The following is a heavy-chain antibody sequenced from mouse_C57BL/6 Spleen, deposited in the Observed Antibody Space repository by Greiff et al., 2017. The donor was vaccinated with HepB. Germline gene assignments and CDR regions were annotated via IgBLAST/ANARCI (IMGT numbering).Heavy chain of an antibody. CDR2: ISDGGSYT. CDR1: GFTFSSYA. Sequence: VQLKESGGGLVKPGGSLKLSCAASGFTFSSYAMSWVRQTPEKRLEWVATISDGGSYTYYPDNVKGRFTISRDNAKNNLYLQMSHLKSEDTAMYYCARVDYERNYFDYWGQGTTLTVSS. J-gene: IGHJ2*01. V-gene: IGHV5-4*01. D-gene: IGHD2-4*01. CDR3: ARVDYERNYFDY.